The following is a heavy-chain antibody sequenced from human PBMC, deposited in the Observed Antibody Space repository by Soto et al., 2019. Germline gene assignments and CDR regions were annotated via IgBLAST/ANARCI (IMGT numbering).Heavy chain of an antibody. CDR3: ARSPDGDYYYYSGMDV. CDR2: IIPIFGTA. Sequence: SSVKVSFEASGVTFSSYAISWVRQSPGQGLEWMGGIIPIFGTANYAQKFQVRVTITADESTSTAYMELSSLRSEDTAVYYCARSPDGDYYYYSGMDVWGQGTTVTVSS. J-gene: IGHJ6*02. CDR1: GVTFSSYA. D-gene: IGHD2-21*02. V-gene: IGHV1-69*13.